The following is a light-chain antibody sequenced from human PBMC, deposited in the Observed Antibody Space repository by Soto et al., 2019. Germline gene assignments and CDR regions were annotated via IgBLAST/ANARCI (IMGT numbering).Light chain of an antibody. CDR3: QQSYSKPLT. CDR1: QRISTY. Sequence: DIPMTQSPASLSAALGDRVTISCRTSQRISTYLNWYQQKPGKAPKLLISAASSLESGVPSRFMGGGSETDFTLTISSLQPEDFATYSCQQSYSKPLTFGGGTKVEIK. CDR2: AAS. J-gene: IGKJ4*01. V-gene: IGKV1-39*01.